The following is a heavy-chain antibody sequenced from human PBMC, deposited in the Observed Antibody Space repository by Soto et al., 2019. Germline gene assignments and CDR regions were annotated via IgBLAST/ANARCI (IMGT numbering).Heavy chain of an antibody. Sequence: QVQLQESGPGLVKPSQTLSLTCTVSGGSISSGGYYWSWIRQHPGKGLEWIGYIYYSGSTYYNPSLKSRVTLSVDTSKNQFSLKLSSVTAADTAVYYCAREGGYCSGGSCYLEGRNSSGWYRNGMDVWGQGTTVTVSS. CDR2: IYYSGST. J-gene: IGHJ6*02. CDR1: GGSISSGGYY. D-gene: IGHD2-15*01. CDR3: AREGGYCSGGSCYLEGRNSSGWYRNGMDV. V-gene: IGHV4-31*03.